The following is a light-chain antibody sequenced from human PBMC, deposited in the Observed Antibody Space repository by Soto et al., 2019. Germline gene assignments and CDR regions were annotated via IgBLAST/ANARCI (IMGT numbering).Light chain of an antibody. V-gene: IGLV2-23*01. CDR3: CSYAGSSTYV. Sequence: QSVLTQPASVSGSPGQSITISCTGTSSEIGSDNHVSWYQQHPGKAPKLMIYEDSKRPSGVSNRFSGSKSGNTASLTISGLEDEDEADYYCCSYAGSSTYVFGAGTKLTVL. J-gene: IGLJ1*01. CDR1: SSEIGSDNH. CDR2: EDS.